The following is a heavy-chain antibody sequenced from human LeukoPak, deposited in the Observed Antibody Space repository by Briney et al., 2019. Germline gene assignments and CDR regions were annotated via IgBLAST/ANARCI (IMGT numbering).Heavy chain of an antibody. Sequence: PSETLSLTCTVSGGSINNYYWSWIRQPPGKGPEWIGYIYYSGSTNYNPSLKSRVTISVDTSKNQLSLKLSSVTAADTAVYYCARGIGWYYYRGQGTLVTVSS. V-gene: IGHV4-59*08. CDR2: IYYSGST. D-gene: IGHD6-19*01. CDR1: GGSINNYY. CDR3: ARGIGWYYY. J-gene: IGHJ4*02.